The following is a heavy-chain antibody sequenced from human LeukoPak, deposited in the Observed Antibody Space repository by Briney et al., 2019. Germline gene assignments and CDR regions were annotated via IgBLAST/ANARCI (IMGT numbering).Heavy chain of an antibody. J-gene: IGHJ6*03. CDR2: IIPIFGTA. D-gene: IGHD4-17*01. CDR1: GGTFSSYA. V-gene: IGHV1-69*05. Sequence: SVKVSCKASGGTFSSYAISWVRQAPGQGLEWMGGIIPIFGTANYAQKFQGRVTMTTDTSTSTAYMELRSLRSDDTAVYYCARAPYGDYVIYYYYMDVWGKGTTVTISS. CDR3: ARAPYGDYVIYYYYMDV.